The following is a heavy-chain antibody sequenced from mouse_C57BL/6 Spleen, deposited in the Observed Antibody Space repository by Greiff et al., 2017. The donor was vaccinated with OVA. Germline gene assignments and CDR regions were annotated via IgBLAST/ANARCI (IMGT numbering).Heavy chain of an antibody. J-gene: IGHJ2*01. CDR1: GYTFTDYE. CDR2: IDPETGGT. V-gene: IGHV1-15*01. D-gene: IGHD4-1*01. CDR3: AYWDRDY. Sequence: PLQQSGAELVRPGASVTLSCKASGYTFTDYEMHWVKQTPVHGLEWIGAIDPETGGTAYNQKFKGKAILTADKSSSTAYMELRSLTSEDSAVYYCAYWDRDYWGQGTTLTVSS.